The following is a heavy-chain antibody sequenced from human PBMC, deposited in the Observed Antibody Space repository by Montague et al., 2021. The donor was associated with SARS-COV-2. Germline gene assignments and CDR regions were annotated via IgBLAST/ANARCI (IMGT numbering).Heavy chain of an antibody. CDR3: TRDLLVGATVY. CDR2: IRSKAYGGTT. Sequence: SLRLSCAASGFTFGDYAMSWVRQAPGKGLEWVGFIRSKAYGGTTXYAASVKGRFTISRDDSKSIAYLQMNSLKTEDTAVYYCTRDLLVGATVYWGQGTLVTVSS. CDR1: GFTFGDYA. V-gene: IGHV3-49*04. D-gene: IGHD1-26*01. J-gene: IGHJ4*02.